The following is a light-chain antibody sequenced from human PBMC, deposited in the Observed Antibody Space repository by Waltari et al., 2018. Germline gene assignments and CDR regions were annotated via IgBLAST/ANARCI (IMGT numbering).Light chain of an antibody. J-gene: IGKJ1*01. Sequence: DIQMTQSPSPLSASVGDRVTITCRASQSISSWLAWYQQKPGKAPKLLIYKASSLESGVPSRFSGSGSGTEFTLTISSLQPDDFATYYCQQYNSYSTFGQGTKVEIK. CDR2: KAS. CDR3: QQYNSYST. CDR1: QSISSW. V-gene: IGKV1-5*03.